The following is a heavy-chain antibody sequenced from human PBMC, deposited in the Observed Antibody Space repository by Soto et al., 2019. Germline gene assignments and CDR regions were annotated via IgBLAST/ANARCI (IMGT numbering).Heavy chain of an antibody. CDR3: AKGEGTVVRGITHSEFDY. CDR2: ISYDGDNE. D-gene: IGHD3-10*01. CDR1: GITFSSYG. V-gene: IGHV3-30*18. J-gene: IGHJ4*02. Sequence: QVQLVESGGGVVQPGRSLRLSCAASGITFSSYGMHWVRQAPGKGLEWVAVISYDGDNEYYADSVKGRFTISRDNCNHTLYLQKHILRAEDTDVYYCAKGEGTVVRGITHSEFDYWGQGTLVTVSS.